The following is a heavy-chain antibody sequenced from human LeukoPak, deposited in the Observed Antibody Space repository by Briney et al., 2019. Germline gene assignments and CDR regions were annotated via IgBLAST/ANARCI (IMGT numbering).Heavy chain of an antibody. J-gene: IGHJ4*02. CDR1: GGSINNYY. V-gene: IGHV4-59*01. CDR2: IYYTGST. CDR3: ARGGLGISRSDYFGH. D-gene: IGHD7-27*01. Sequence: PSETLSLTCTVSGGSINNYYWSWVRQPPGKGLEWIGYIYYTGSTNYNPFLKSRVTISIDTSKNQFSLKLSSVTAADTAVYYCARGGLGISRSDYFGHWGQGTLVTVSS.